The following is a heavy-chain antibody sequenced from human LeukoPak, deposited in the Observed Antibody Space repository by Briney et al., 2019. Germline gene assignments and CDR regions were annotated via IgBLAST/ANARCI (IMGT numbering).Heavy chain of an antibody. CDR2: MASDGGVK. CDR3: AKKGFGYSRAGERGVNNWFDP. D-gene: IGHD3-10*01. Sequence: NPGGSLRLSCVASAFTFNDHGMDWVRQAPGKGLEWVAVMASDGGVKHYADSVKGRFTISRDNSKNTLYLQMNSLRAEDTAVYYCAKKGFGYSRAGERGVNNWFDPWGQGTLVTVSS. CDR1: AFTFNDHG. V-gene: IGHV3-30*18. J-gene: IGHJ5*02.